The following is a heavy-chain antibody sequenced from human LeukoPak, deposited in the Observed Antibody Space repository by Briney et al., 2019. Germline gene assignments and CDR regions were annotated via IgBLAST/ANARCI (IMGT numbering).Heavy chain of an antibody. CDR2: IYYSGST. CDR3: ARGIAAAGTPFDY. CDR1: GGSISSSSYY. V-gene: IGHV4-39*07. J-gene: IGHJ4*02. D-gene: IGHD6-13*01. Sequence: SSETLSLTCTVSGGSISSSSYYWGWICQPPGKGLEWIGSIYYSGSTYYNPSLKSRVTMSLDTSKNQFSLKLSSVTAADTAVYYCARGIAAAGTPFDYWGQGTLVTVSS.